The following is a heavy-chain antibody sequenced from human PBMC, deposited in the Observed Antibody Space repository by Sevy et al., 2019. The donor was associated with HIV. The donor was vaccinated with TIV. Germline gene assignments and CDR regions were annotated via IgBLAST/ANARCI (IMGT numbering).Heavy chain of an antibody. V-gene: IGHV1-18*01. CDR2: ISPHNGDT. D-gene: IGHD2-15*01. Sequence: ASVKVSCKVSGYTFTTYRIFWVREAPGQGLESMGWISPHNGDTDYAQKFQGRVTLITDKSTSTAYMELRGLRSDATAVYFWARAYCSGGRCYSLAYWGQGTLVTVSS. CDR3: ARAYCSGGRCYSLAY. CDR1: GYTFTTYR. J-gene: IGHJ4*02.